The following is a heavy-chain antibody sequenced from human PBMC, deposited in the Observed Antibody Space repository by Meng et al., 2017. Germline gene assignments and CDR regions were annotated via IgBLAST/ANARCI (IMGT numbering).Heavy chain of an antibody. CDR1: GFTFSSYA. V-gene: IGHV3-30*01. D-gene: IGHD3-10*01. CDR2: ISYDGSNK. Sequence: GESLKISCAASGFTFSSYAMHWVRQAPGKGLEWVAVISYDGSNKYYADSVKGRFTISRDNSKNTLYLQMNSLRAEDTAVYYCTTAPDYGSGSCDYWGQGTLVTVSS. CDR3: TTAPDYGSGSCDY. J-gene: IGHJ4*02.